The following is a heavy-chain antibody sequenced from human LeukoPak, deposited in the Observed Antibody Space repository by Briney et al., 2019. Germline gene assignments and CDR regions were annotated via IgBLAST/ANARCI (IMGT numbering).Heavy chain of an antibody. D-gene: IGHD3-22*01. CDR2: IYYSGST. V-gene: IGHV4-39*01. CDR3: ARHLGAGYYYDSSGYFSWLDP. Sequence: SETLSLTCTVSGGSISSSSYYWGWIRQPPGKGLEWIGSIYYSGSTYYNPSLKSRVTISVDTSKNQFSLKLSSVTAADTAVYYCARHLGAGYYYDSSGYFSWLDPWGQGTLVTVSS. J-gene: IGHJ5*02. CDR1: GGSISSSSYY.